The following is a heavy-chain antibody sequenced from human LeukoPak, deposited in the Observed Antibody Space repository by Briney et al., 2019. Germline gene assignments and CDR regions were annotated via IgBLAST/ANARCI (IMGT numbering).Heavy chain of an antibody. Sequence: GGSLRLSCAASAFTFNNYAMSWVRQAPGRGLEWVSAISGSGGTTYYPDSVKGRFTISRDNSKNTLYLQMNSLRAEDTAVYYCAKDSYDYVWGSYRLDYWGQGTLVTVSS. CDR1: AFTFNNYA. CDR2: ISGSGGTT. D-gene: IGHD3-16*02. CDR3: AKDSYDYVWGSYRLDY. J-gene: IGHJ4*02. V-gene: IGHV3-23*01.